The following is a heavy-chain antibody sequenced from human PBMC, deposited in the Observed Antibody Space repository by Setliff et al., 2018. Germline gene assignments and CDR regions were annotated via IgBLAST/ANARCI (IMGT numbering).Heavy chain of an antibody. Sequence: PGESLKISCVATGFSFRNCWASWVRQAPGKGLEWVASINPGGSETYYVDSVRGRFTISRDNARNSLSLQMNSLRSDDTAVYYCLGAGTCSYWGQGTRVTVSS. CDR1: GFSFRNCW. D-gene: IGHD3-10*02. CDR2: INPGGSET. CDR3: LGAGTCSY. V-gene: IGHV3-7*01. J-gene: IGHJ4*02.